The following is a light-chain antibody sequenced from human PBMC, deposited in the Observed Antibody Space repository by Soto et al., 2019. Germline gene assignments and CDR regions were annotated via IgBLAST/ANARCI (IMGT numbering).Light chain of an antibody. CDR1: SGHSTYA. CDR3: QTWGTGIV. Sequence: QLVLTQSPSASASLGASVKFTCTLSSGHSTYAIAWHQQQPEKGPRYLMKVNSDGRHSKGDGIPDRFSGSSSGAERYLTISSLQSEDEDDYYCQTWGTGIVFGGGTKLTVL. CDR2: VNSDGRH. J-gene: IGLJ2*01. V-gene: IGLV4-69*01.